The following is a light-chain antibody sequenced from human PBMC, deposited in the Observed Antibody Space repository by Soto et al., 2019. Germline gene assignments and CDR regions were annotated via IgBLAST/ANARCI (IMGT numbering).Light chain of an antibody. V-gene: IGKV1-39*01. J-gene: IGKJ3*01. Sequence: DIQMTQSPSSLSASVGDRVTITCRASQNISSYLNWYQQKPGKAPKLLIYAASSLQSGVPSRFSGSGSGTDFTLTISSLQPEDFATYYCQQSYSTPITFGPGTKVDIK. CDR3: QQSYSTPIT. CDR2: AAS. CDR1: QNISSY.